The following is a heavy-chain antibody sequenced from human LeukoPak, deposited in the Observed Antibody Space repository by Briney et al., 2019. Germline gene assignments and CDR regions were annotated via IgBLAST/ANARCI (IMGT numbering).Heavy chain of an antibody. CDR3: AKDYYYYYYMDV. J-gene: IGHJ6*03. Sequence: GGSLRLSCTAYGFTFSSYAMSWVRQAPGKGLEWVSAISGSGGSTYYADSVKGRFTISRDNSKNTLYLQMNSLRAEDTAVYYCAKDYYYYYYMDVWGKGTTVTVSS. CDR1: GFTFSSYA. V-gene: IGHV3-23*01. CDR2: ISGSGGST.